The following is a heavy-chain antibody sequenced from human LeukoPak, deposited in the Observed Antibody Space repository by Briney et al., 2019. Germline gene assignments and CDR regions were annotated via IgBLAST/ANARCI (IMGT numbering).Heavy chain of an antibody. Sequence: GASVKVSCKASGYTFTSYAMHWVRQAPGQRLEWMGWINTGNGNTQYSQKFQGRITSTRDTSATTAYMELSSLRSEDTAVYYCARDYSGWSNYFGPWGQGTLVTVSS. CDR3: ARDYSGWSNYFGP. CDR1: GYTFTSYA. CDR2: INTGNGNT. J-gene: IGHJ5*02. V-gene: IGHV1-3*04. D-gene: IGHD6-19*01.